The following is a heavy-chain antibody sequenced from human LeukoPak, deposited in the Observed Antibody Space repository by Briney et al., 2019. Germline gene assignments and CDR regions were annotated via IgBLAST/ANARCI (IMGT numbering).Heavy chain of an antibody. CDR2: ISSSGSTI. CDR1: GFTFSSYE. J-gene: IGHJ6*02. CDR3: QRHPRENYYYGMDV. Sequence: PGGSLRLSRAASGFTFSSYEMNWVRQAPGKGLEWVSYISSSGSTIYYADSVKGRFTISRDNAKNSLYLQMNSLRAEDTAVYYCQRHPRENYYYGMDVWGQGTTVTVSS. V-gene: IGHV3-48*03.